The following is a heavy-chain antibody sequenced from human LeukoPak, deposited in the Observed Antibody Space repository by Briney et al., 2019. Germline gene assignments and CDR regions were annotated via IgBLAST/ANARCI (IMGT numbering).Heavy chain of an antibody. V-gene: IGHV3-23*01. CDR3: AKELMYYYGSGYDYGIDV. CDR2: MSGSGGTS. J-gene: IGHJ6*02. D-gene: IGHD3-10*01. CDR1: GFTFSSYA. Sequence: PGGSLRLSCAASGFTFSSYAVSWVRQAPGKGLEWVSTMSGSGGTSYYADSVKGRFIISRDSSKNTMYLQMNSLRAEDTAIYYCAKELMYYYGSGYDYGIDVWGQGTTVTVSS.